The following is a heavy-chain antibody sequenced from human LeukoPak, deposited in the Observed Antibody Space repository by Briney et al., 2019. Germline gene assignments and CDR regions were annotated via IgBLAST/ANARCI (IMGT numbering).Heavy chain of an antibody. J-gene: IGHJ4*01. V-gene: IGHV3-23*01. Sequence: GGSLRLSCAASGFSFSDYYMSWMRQAPGKGLEWVSSISGRGGSTYYAGSVKGRFTISRDNSKNTLSLQMDSLRSEDTAVYYCAKDSGVVVTAIPNYWGQEPWSPSPQ. CDR1: GFSFSDYY. CDR2: ISGRGGST. CDR3: AKDSGVVVTAIPNY. D-gene: IGHD2-21*02.